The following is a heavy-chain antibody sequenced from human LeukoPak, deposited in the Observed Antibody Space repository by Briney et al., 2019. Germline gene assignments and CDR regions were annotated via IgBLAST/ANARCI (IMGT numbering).Heavy chain of an antibody. V-gene: IGHV3-20*04. J-gene: IGHJ4*02. CDR2: INWNGGST. CDR1: GFTFDDYG. Sequence: GGSLRLSCAASGFTFDDYGMSWVRQAPGKGLEWVSGINWNGGSTGYADSVKGRFTISRDNAKNSLYLQMNSLGAEDTALYYCARDRGTYYDFWSGYPDYWGQGTLVTVSS. CDR3: ARDRGTYYDFWSGYPDY. D-gene: IGHD3-3*01.